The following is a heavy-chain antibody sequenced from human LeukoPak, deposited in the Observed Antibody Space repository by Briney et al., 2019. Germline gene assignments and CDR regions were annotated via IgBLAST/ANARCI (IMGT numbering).Heavy chain of an antibody. CDR1: GGSISSGGYY. J-gene: IGHJ5*02. CDR3: ARAGSYCSSTSCPGWFDP. V-gene: IGHV4-31*03. Sequence: SESLSLTCTVSGGSISSGGYYWSWIRQHPGKGLEWIGYIYYSGSTYYNPSLKSRVTISVDRSKNQFSLKLSSVTAADTAVYYCARAGSYCSSTSCPGWFDPWGQGTLVTVSS. D-gene: IGHD2-2*01. CDR2: IYYSGST.